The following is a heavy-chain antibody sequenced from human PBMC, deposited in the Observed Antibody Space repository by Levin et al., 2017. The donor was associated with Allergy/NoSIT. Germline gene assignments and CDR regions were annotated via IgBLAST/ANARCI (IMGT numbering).Heavy chain of an antibody. CDR2: LSFDGSNK. D-gene: IGHD2-2*02. Sequence: GGSLRLSCAASRFTFSNFGMHWVRQAPGKGLEWVASLSFDGSNKHYGDSVKGRFTISRDNSENTLYLQMNSLRAEDTAVYYCAKDWLVGWLYHGVHFDYWGQGTLVTVSS. V-gene: IGHV3-30*18. CDR1: RFTFSNFG. J-gene: IGHJ4*02. CDR3: AKDWLVGWLYHGVHFDY.